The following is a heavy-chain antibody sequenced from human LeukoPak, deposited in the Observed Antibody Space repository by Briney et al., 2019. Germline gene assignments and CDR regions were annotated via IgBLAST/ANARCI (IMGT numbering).Heavy chain of an antibody. CDR1: GFTFSSYG. CDR2: ISYDGSNK. V-gene: IGHV3-30*03. J-gene: IGHJ4*02. D-gene: IGHD3-22*01. CDR3: ASYYYDSSGYPYFDY. Sequence: GRSLRLSCAASGFTFSSYGMHWVRQAPGKGLEWVAVISYDGSNKYYADSVKGRFTISRDNAKNSLYLQMNSLRAEDTAVYYCASYYYDSSGYPYFDYWGQGTLVTVSS.